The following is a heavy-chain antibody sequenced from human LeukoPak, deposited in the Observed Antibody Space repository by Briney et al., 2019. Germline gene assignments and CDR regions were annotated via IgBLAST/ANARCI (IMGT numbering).Heavy chain of an antibody. V-gene: IGHV3-7*03. CDR2: IKQDGSDK. Sequence: PGGSLRLSCAASGFTFSSYWMSWVRQAPGKGLEWVANIKQDGSDKYYVDSVKGRFTISRDNAKNSLYLQMNSLRAEDTAVYYCAREVYEVAGTFDYWGQGTLVTVSS. CDR1: GFTFSSYW. J-gene: IGHJ4*02. CDR3: AREVYEVAGTFDY. D-gene: IGHD6-19*01.